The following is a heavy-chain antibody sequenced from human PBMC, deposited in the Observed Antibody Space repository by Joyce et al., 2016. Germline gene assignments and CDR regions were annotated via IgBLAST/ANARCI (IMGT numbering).Heavy chain of an antibody. CDR3: AGNGAYSQDS. Sequence: QVQLQASGPGLVKPSGTLSLTCAVSGGSISSAHWWSWVREPPGKGLEWIGEIYLGGSTTYNPTLKIRAPISVDKSNKQLSLNMNSVTAADTAVYYCAGNGAYSQDSWGQGTLITVSS. J-gene: IGHJ5*01. D-gene: IGHD5-12*01. CDR1: GGSISSAHW. CDR2: IYLGGST. V-gene: IGHV4-4*02.